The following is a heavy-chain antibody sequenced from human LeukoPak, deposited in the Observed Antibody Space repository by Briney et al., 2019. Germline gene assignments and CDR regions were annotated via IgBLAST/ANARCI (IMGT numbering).Heavy chain of an antibody. J-gene: IGHJ3*01. CDR2: ISRIGNYT. CDR3: ARDGTVTHAWSGYGFDV. CDR1: GFTFSDYY. V-gene: IGHV3-11*05. Sequence: PGGSLRLSCAASGFTFSDYYMNWIRQAPGKGLEWVSYISRIGNYTNYADSVKGRFTISRDNAKNSLYLQLNSLRADDTAVYYCARDGTVTHAWSGYGFDVWGQGTMVTVSS. D-gene: IGHD4-17*01.